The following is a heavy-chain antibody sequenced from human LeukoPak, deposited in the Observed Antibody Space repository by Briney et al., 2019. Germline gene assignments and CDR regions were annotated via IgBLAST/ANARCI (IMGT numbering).Heavy chain of an antibody. D-gene: IGHD2-15*01. J-gene: IGHJ3*02. Sequence: ASVKVSCKASGYTFTSYYMHWVRQAPGQGLEWMGIINPSGGSTSYAQKFQGRVTMTRDTSTSTAYMELSSLRSEDTAVYYCARARVVAYYAFDIWGQGTMVTVSS. CDR1: GYTFTSYY. V-gene: IGHV1-46*01. CDR2: INPSGGST. CDR3: ARARVVAYYAFDI.